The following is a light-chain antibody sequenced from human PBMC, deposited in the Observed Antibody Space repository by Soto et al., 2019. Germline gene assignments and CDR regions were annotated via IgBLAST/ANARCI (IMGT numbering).Light chain of an antibody. Sequence: QSALTQPASVSGSPGQSITISCTGTSSDVGAYDYVSWYQQHPGKAPKLMIRNVSNRPSGVSNRVSGSKSGNTASLTISGLQVEDEADYYCASFTRSTTLVFGGGTKLTVL. CDR1: SSDVGAYDY. J-gene: IGLJ2*01. CDR3: ASFTRSTTLV. V-gene: IGLV2-14*01. CDR2: NVS.